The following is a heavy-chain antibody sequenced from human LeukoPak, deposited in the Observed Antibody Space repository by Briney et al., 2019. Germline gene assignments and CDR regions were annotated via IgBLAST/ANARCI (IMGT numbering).Heavy chain of an antibody. Sequence: SETLSLTCTVSGGSISSYYWSWIRQPAGKGLDWIGRIYTSGSTNYNPSLKSRVTMSVDTSKNQFSLKLSSVTAADTAVYYCAREYSSGWYRFADYWGQGTLVTVSS. CDR3: AREYSSGWYRFADY. D-gene: IGHD6-19*01. CDR1: GGSISSYY. CDR2: IYTSGST. V-gene: IGHV4-4*07. J-gene: IGHJ4*02.